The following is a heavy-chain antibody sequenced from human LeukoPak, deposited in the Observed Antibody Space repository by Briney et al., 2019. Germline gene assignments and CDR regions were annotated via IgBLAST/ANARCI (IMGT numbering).Heavy chain of an antibody. CDR3: ARETFGSGSYPDF. V-gene: IGHV3-33*01. D-gene: IGHD3-10*01. CDR2: IWHDGSHR. CDR1: GFAFNTYA. J-gene: IGHJ4*02. Sequence: GGSLRLSCAASGFAFNTYAMHWVRQAPGQGLEWVALIWHDGSHRFYSNSVRGQFTISRDNSKNTVSLQMDNLRPEDTAVYYCARETFGSGSYPDFWGQGTLVTVSS.